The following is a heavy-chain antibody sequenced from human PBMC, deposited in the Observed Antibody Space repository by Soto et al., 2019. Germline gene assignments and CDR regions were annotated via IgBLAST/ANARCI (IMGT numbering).Heavy chain of an antibody. V-gene: IGHV4-59*01. CDR3: ARAAYGDYLTFDY. Sequence: SETLSLTCTVSGGSISSYYWSWIRQPPGKGLEWIGYIYYSGSTNYNPSLKSRVTISVDTSKNQFFLKLSSVTVADTAVYYCARAAYGDYLTFDYWGQGTLVTVS. D-gene: IGHD4-17*01. CDR1: GGSISSYY. CDR2: IYYSGST. J-gene: IGHJ4*02.